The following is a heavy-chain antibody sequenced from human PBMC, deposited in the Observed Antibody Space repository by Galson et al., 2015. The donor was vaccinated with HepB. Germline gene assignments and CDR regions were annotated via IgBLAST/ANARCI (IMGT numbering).Heavy chain of an antibody. Sequence: SLRLSCAASGFTFSSYSMNWVRQAPGKGLEWVSSISSSSSYIYYADSVKGRFTISRDNAKNSLYLQMNSLRAEDTAVYYCAREASEVVANEGWYWGQGTLVTVSS. CDR1: GFTFSSYS. D-gene: IGHD2-15*01. CDR2: ISSSSSYI. CDR3: AREASEVVANEGWY. J-gene: IGHJ4*02. V-gene: IGHV3-21*01.